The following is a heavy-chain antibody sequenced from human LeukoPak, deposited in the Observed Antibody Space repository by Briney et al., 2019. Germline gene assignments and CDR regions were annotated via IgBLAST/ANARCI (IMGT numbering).Heavy chain of an antibody. CDR1: GGSISSSGW. Sequence: SETLSLTCAVSGGSISSSGWWSWVRQPPGKGLEWIGEIYHSGSTNYNPSLKSRVTISLDIFKNQFSLKVNSVTAADTAVYYCASSWTEGYWGPGTLVTVSS. V-gene: IGHV4-4*02. CDR3: ASSWTEGY. D-gene: IGHD3/OR15-3a*01. CDR2: IYHSGST. J-gene: IGHJ4*02.